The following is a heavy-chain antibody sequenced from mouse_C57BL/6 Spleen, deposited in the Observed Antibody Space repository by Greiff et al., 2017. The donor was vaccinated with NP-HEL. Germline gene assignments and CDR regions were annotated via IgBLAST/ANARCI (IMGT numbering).Heavy chain of an antibody. D-gene: IGHD2-1*01. CDR2: LSRGGDYT. J-gene: IGHJ1*03. Sequence: EVQGVESGAGLVKPGGSLKLSCAASGFTFSSYAMSWVRQTPEQRLEWVAYLSRGGDYTYYADTVKGRFTISRDNARNTLDLQMSSLKSEDTTMYYCTRFYYCNYERDFDVWGTGTTVTVSS. V-gene: IGHV5-9-1*02. CDR1: GFTFSSYA. CDR3: TRFYYCNYERDFDV.